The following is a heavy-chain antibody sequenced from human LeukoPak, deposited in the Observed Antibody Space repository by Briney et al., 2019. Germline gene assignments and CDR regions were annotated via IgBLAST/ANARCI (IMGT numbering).Heavy chain of an antibody. V-gene: IGHV1-2*02. CDR3: ARDRIAPAGSIIDY. CDR1: GYTFTGHY. J-gene: IGHJ4*02. CDR2: IDPSSGGR. Sequence: ASVKVSCKASGYTFTGHYVHWVRQAPGQGLECMGWIDPSSGGRNSAQKFQGRVTMARDTSITTVYMELSSLTSDDTATYFCARDRIAPAGSIIDYWGQGTLVTVSS. D-gene: IGHD6-13*01.